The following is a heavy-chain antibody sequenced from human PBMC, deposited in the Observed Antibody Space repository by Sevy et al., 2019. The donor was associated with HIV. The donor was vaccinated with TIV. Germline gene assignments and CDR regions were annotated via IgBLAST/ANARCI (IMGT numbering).Heavy chain of an antibody. D-gene: IGHD3-22*01. CDR1: GYTLAKFS. CDR2: FDPEDGDPEDGKT. J-gene: IGHJ4*02. Sequence: ASVKVSCKVSGYTLAKFSIHWVQQAPGKGLEWMTSFDPEDGDPEDGKTIYAQKFLGRGTMTEDTSTDKAYMELSSLRSDDTAVYYCATTKDYYDSSGYPFDYWGQGTLVTVSS. CDR3: ATTKDYYDSSGYPFDY. V-gene: IGHV1-24*01.